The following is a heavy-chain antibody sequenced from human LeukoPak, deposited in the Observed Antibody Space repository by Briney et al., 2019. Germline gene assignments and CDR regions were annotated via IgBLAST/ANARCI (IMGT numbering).Heavy chain of an antibody. D-gene: IGHD6-19*01. V-gene: IGHV3-21*01. J-gene: IGHJ4*02. CDR1: GFTFSSYN. Sequence: GGSLTLSCAASGFTFSSYNMNWVRRAPGKGLEWVSSISGSSSSYIYYADSVKGRFTISRDNAKNSLDLQMNSLRAEDTAVYYCAGGQMFTSGGFDYWGQGTLVTVSS. CDR3: AGGQMFTSGGFDY. CDR2: ISGSSSSYI.